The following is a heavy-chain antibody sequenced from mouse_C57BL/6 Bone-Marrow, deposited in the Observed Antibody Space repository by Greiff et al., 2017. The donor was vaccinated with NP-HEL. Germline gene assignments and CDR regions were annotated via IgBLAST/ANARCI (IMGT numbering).Heavy chain of an antibody. J-gene: IGHJ2*01. CDR3: TTGDTTSNY. D-gene: IGHD5-5*01. CDR1: GFNIKDDY. V-gene: IGHV14-4*01. CDR2: IDPENGDT. Sequence: EVQLQESGAELVRPGASVKLSCTASGFNIKDDYMHWVKQRPEQGLEWIGWIDPENGDTVYASKFQGKATITADTSSNTAYLQLSSLTSEDTAVYYCTTGDTTSNYWGQGTTLTVSS.